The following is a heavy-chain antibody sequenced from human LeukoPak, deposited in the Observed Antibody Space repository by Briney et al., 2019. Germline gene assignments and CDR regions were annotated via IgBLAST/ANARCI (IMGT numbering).Heavy chain of an antibody. CDR3: ARGVGSGPDFDY. CDR1: GGSISSYY. CDR2: IYYSGST. V-gene: IGHV4-59*08. Sequence: SETLSLTCTVSGGSISSYYWSWIRQPPGKGLEWIGYIYYSGSTNYNPSLKSRVTISVDTSKNQFSLKLSSVTAADTAVYYCARGVGSGPDFDYWGQGTLVTVSS. D-gene: IGHD6-19*01. J-gene: IGHJ4*02.